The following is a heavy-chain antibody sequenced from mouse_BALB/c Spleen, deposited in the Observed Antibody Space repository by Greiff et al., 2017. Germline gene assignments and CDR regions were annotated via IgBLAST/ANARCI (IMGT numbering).Heavy chain of an antibody. Sequence: VQLQQSGPELVKPGASVKIPCKASGYTFTDYNMDWVKQSHGKSLEWIGDINPNNGGTIYNQKFKGKATLTVDKSSSTAYMELRSLTSEDTAVYYCARSYYYGSSPYYFDYWGQGTTLTVSS. D-gene: IGHD1-1*01. CDR2: INPNNGGT. J-gene: IGHJ2*01. CDR3: ARSYYYGSSPYYFDY. CDR1: GYTFTDYN. V-gene: IGHV1-18*01.